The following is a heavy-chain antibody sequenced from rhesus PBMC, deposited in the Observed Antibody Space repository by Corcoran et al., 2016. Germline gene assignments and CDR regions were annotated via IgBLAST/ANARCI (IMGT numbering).Heavy chain of an antibody. D-gene: IGHD2-2*01. Sequence: QVKLQQWGEGLVKPSETLSLTCAVYGGSISGYYWSWLRQPPGTGLEWIGNIDGKSASTNYNPTLKKRVTISKDTSKNQFSLKLSSVPAADTAVYYCARGYCTSTTCYLDYWGQGVLVTVSS. V-gene: IGHV4-73*01. J-gene: IGHJ4*01. CDR3: ARGYCTSTTCYLDY. CDR1: GGSISGYY. CDR2: IDGKSAST.